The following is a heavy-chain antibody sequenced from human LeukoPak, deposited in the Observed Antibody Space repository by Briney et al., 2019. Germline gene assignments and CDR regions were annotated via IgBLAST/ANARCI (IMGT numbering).Heavy chain of an antibody. CDR2: FSSSGSTI. CDR1: GFTFSSYE. V-gene: IGHV3-48*03. D-gene: IGHD3-9*01. Sequence: GGSLRLSCAASGFTFSSYEMNWVRQAPGKGLEWVSYFSSSGSTIYYADSVKGRFTISRDNAKNSLYLQMNSLRAEDTAVYYCARGVILTGYYRYNWFDPWGQGTLVTVSS. J-gene: IGHJ5*02. CDR3: ARGVILTGYYRYNWFDP.